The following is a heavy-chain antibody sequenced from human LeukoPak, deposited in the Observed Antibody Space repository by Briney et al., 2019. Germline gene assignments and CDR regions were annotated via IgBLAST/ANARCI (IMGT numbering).Heavy chain of an antibody. CDR1: GFTFSSYS. Sequence: GGSLRLSCAASGFTFSSYSMNWVRQAPGKGLQWVSSISSGSSYIYYTDSVKGRFTVSRDISKNTLYLQMNSLRAEDTALYYCAKARRDGYNLFDYWGQGTLVTVSS. CDR2: ISSGSSYI. V-gene: IGHV3-21*04. D-gene: IGHD5-24*01. J-gene: IGHJ4*02. CDR3: AKARRDGYNLFDY.